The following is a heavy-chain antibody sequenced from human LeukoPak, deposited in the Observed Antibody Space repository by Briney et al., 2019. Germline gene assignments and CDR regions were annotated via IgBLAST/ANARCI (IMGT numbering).Heavy chain of an antibody. Sequence: SETLSLTCTVSGGSISSGSYYWSWIRQPAGKGLEWIGRIYTSGSTNYNPSLKSRVTISVDTSKNQFSLKLSSVTAADTAVYYCARRSCSSTSCYTSYFDYWGQGTLVTVSS. CDR3: ARRSCSSTSCYTSYFDY. CDR1: GGSISSGSYY. V-gene: IGHV4-61*02. D-gene: IGHD2-2*02. CDR2: IYTSGST. J-gene: IGHJ4*02.